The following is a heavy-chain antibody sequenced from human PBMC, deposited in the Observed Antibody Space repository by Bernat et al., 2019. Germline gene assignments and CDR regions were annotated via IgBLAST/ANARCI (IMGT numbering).Heavy chain of an antibody. J-gene: IGHJ4*02. D-gene: IGHD6-19*01. V-gene: IGHV4-39*01. CDR1: GGSISSSSYY. CDR3: ARRPAVAGNLFDY. Sequence: QLQLQESGPGLVKPSETLSLTCTVSGGSISSSSYYWGWIRQPPGKGLEWIGSIYYSGSTYYNPSLKSRVTISVDTSKNQFSLKLSSVTAADTAVYYCARRPAVAGNLFDYWGQGTLVTVSS. CDR2: IYYSGST.